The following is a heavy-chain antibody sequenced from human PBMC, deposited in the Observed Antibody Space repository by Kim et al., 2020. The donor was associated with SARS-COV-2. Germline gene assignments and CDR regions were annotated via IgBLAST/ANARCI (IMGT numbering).Heavy chain of an antibody. CDR1: GGSFSGYY. CDR2: INHSGST. J-gene: IGHJ4*02. Sequence: SETLSLTCAVYGGSFSGYYWSWIRQPPGKGLEWIGEINHSGSTNYNPSLKSRVTISVDTSKNQFSLKLSSVTAADTAVYYCARGKDIVVVPAAGGDFDYWGQGTLVTVSS. D-gene: IGHD2-2*01. V-gene: IGHV4-34*01. CDR3: ARGKDIVVVPAAGGDFDY.